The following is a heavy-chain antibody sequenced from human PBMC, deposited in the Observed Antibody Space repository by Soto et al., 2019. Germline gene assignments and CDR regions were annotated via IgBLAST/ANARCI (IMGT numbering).Heavy chain of an antibody. J-gene: IGHJ6*02. Sequence: ASVKVSCKVSGYTLTELSMHWVRQAPGKGLEWMGGFDPEDGETSYAQKFQGRVTMTEDTSTDTAYMELSSPSSEETAVSYCATTYSGSYWLRGYYGMDIWGQGATVTISS. CDR3: ATTYSGSYWLRGYYGMDI. D-gene: IGHD1-26*01. CDR1: GYTLTELS. V-gene: IGHV1-24*01. CDR2: FDPEDGET.